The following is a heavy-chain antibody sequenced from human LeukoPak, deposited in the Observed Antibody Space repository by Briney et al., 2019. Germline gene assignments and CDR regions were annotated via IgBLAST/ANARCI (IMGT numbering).Heavy chain of an antibody. CDR2: IYHSGNT. D-gene: IGHD2-15*01. J-gene: IGHJ5*02. Sequence: PSETLSVTCTVSGDSITSGGFYWSWIRQNPGKGLEWIGHIYHSGNTFYNPSLKSRATLSVDSSNNQFSLRLASVTAADTAVYYCARDKLAAGSPYNWFEHWGQGLLITVSS. CDR3: ARDKLAAGSPYNWFEH. V-gene: IGHV4-31*03. CDR1: GDSITSGGFY.